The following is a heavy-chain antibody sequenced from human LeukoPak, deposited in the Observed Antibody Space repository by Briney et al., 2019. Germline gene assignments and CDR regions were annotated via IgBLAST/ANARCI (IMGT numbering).Heavy chain of an antibody. Sequence: PGGSLTLSCEASGFTFSSYAMSWVRQPPGKGLEWVSGISGSGGGTYYTDSVKRRFTISRDNSKNTLFLQMNSLRVEDTAVYYCANLRGRGAYACSGASCYSYWGRGTLVTVSP. CDR1: GFTFSSYA. D-gene: IGHD2-15*01. J-gene: IGHJ4*02. CDR3: ANLRGRGAYACSGASCYSY. CDR2: ISGSGGGT. V-gene: IGHV3-23*01.